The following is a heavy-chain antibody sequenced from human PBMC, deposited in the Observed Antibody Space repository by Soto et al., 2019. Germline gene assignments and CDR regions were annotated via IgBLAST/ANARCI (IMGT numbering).Heavy chain of an antibody. Sequence: QVQLVQSGAEVKKPGASVKVSCKASGYTFTSYYMHWVRQAPGQGLEWMGIINPSGGSTSDAQKFPGRATMTRATPTSTVYVELSRLRSQGAGGYYCGMDGADCGGDCYSGFEIWREGTMVTVSS. V-gene: IGHV1-46*01. CDR3: GMDGADCGGDCYSGFEI. CDR2: INPSGGST. CDR1: GYTFTSYY. J-gene: IGHJ3*02. D-gene: IGHD2-21*02.